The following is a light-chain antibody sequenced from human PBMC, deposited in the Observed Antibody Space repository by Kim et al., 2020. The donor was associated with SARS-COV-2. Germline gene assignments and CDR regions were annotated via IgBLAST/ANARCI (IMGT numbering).Light chain of an antibody. CDR3: QQYDNLPH. V-gene: IGKV1-33*01. Sequence: DIQMTQSPSSLSASVGDRVTITCQASQDINNHLNWYQQKPGKGPKLLIYDASNLKTGVPSRFSGRGSGTDFTFTINSLQAEDFATYYCQQYDNLPHFGGGTKVDIK. J-gene: IGKJ4*01. CDR2: DAS. CDR1: QDINNH.